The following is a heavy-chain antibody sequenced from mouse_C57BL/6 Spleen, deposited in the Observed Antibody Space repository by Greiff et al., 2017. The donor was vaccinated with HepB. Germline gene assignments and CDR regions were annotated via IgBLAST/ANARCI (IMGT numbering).Heavy chain of an antibody. Sequence: QVHVKQSGAELVKPGASVKLSCKASGYTFTSYWMHWVKQRPGQGLEWIGMIHPNSGSTNYNEKFKSKATLTVDKSSSTAYMQLSSLTSEDSAVYYCARMPSYYSNYRDDYYAMDYWGQGTSVTVSS. CDR2: IHPNSGST. CDR1: GYTFTSYW. D-gene: IGHD2-5*01. CDR3: ARMPSYYSNYRDDYYAMDY. J-gene: IGHJ4*01. V-gene: IGHV1-64*01.